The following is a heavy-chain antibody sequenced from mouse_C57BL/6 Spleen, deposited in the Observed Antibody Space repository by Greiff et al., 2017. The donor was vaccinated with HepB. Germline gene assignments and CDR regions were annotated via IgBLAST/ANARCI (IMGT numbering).Heavy chain of an antibody. CDR3: ARGGYYGSSYRNFDY. CDR2: INPYNGGT. J-gene: IGHJ2*01. V-gene: IGHV1-19*01. Sequence: EVQLQQSGPVLVKPGASVKMSCKASGYTFTDSYMNWVKQSHGKSLEWIGVINPYNGGTSYNQKFKGKATLTVDKSSSTAYMELNSLTSEDSAVYYCARGGYYGSSYRNFDYWGQGTTLTVSS. D-gene: IGHD1-1*01. CDR1: GYTFTDSY.